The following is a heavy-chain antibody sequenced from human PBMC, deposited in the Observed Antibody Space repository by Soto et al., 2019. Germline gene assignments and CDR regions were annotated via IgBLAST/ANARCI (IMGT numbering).Heavy chain of an antibody. CDR3: AGLKYFHRSDYLVP. V-gene: IGHV4-39*01. D-gene: IGHD3-22*01. Sequence: PSETLSLSCTVPGGSIRSSSYYWGWIRQPPGKGLEWIGSIYYSGSTYYNPSLKSRVTISVDTSKNQFSLKLSSVTAADTAVYYCAGLKYFHRSDYLVPWGQGTRVT. CDR2: IYYSGST. J-gene: IGHJ5*02. CDR1: GGSIRSSSYY.